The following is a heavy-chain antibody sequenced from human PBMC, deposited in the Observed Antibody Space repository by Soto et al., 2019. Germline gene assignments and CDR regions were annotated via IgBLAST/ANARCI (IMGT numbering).Heavy chain of an antibody. D-gene: IGHD3-16*01. CDR2: FDPEDGET. J-gene: IGHJ3*02. Sequence: QVQLVQSGAEVKKPGASVKVSCKVSGYTLTELSMHWVRQAPGKGLEWMGGFDPEDGETIYAQKFQGRVTMTEDTSTDTAYMELSSLRYADTAVYYCATGGGGDGYRRRAIDIWGQGTMVTVSS. CDR1: GYTLTELS. V-gene: IGHV1-24*01. CDR3: ATGGGGDGYRRRAIDI.